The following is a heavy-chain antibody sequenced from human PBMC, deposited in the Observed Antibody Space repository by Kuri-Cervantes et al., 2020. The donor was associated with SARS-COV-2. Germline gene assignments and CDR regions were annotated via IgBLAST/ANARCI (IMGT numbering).Heavy chain of an antibody. J-gene: IGHJ6*03. Sequence: GGSLRLSCAASGFTLDSYWMTWFRQAPGQGLEWVGFIRSKAYGGTTEYAASVKGRFTISRDDSKSIAYLQMNSLKTEDTAVYYCTRNYDFWSGHMPSYYYYYMDVWGKGTTVTVSS. CDR1: GFTLDSYW. CDR3: TRNYDFWSGHMPSYYYYYMDV. CDR2: IRSKAYGGTT. D-gene: IGHD3-3*01. V-gene: IGHV3-49*03.